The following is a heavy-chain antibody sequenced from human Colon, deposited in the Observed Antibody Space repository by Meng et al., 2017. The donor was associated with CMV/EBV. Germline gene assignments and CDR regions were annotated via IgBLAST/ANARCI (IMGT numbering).Heavy chain of an antibody. D-gene: IGHD2-2*01. CDR3: ARGLSNNYCSGTSCSSGY. V-gene: IGHV3-74*01. CDR1: GFNFRIYW. CDR2: IYSDGSDT. J-gene: IGHJ4*02. Sequence: GESLKISCAASGFNFRIYWMHWVRQVPGKGLEWVARIYSDGSDTSYADSVKGRFTISRDNAKNSLYLQMTSLRAEDTAVYYCARGLSNNYCSGTSCSSGYWGQGTLVTVSS.